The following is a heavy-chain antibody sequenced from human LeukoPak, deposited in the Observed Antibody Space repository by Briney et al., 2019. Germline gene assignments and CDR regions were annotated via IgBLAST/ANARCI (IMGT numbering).Heavy chain of an antibody. D-gene: IGHD6-6*01. CDR1: GGSISSYY. CDR3: ARDASQYGSSDAFDI. CDR2: IYTSGST. V-gene: IGHV4-4*07. J-gene: IGHJ3*02. Sequence: PSETLSLTCTVSGGSISSYYWSWIRQPAGKGLEWIGRIYTSGSTNYNPSLKSRVTMSVDTSKNQFSLKLSSVTAADTAVYYCARDASQYGSSDAFDIWGQGTMVTVSS.